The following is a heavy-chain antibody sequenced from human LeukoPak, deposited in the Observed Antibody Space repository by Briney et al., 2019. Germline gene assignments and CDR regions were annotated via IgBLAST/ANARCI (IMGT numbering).Heavy chain of an antibody. D-gene: IGHD6-13*01. CDR1: GYTFTGYY. J-gene: IGHJ5*02. CDR3: ARGRQIRFHSMPNISSWYWFDP. V-gene: IGHV1-2*02. Sequence: ASVKVSCKTSGYTFTGYYMHWVRQAPGQGLEWMGWINPNSGGTNSAQKFQGRVTMTRDTSISTAYMELSRLRSDDTAVYYCARGRQIRFHSMPNISSWYWFDPWGQGTLVTVSS. CDR2: INPNSGGT.